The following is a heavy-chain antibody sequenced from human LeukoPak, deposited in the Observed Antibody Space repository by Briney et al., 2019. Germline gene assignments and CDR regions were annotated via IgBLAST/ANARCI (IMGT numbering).Heavy chain of an antibody. V-gene: IGHV1-46*01. CDR1: GYTFTSYY. CDR3: ARDLSLGDTAVGFDY. J-gene: IGHJ4*02. CDR2: INPSGGST. Sequence: GASVKVSCKASGYTFTSYYMHWVRQAPGPGLEWMGIINPSGGSTSYAQKFQGRVTMTRDMSTSTVYMELSSLRSEDTAVYYCARDLSLGDTAVGFDYWGQGTLVTVSS. D-gene: IGHD5-18*01.